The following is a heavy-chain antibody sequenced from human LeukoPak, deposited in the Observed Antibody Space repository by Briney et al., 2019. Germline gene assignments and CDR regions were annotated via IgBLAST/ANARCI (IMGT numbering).Heavy chain of an antibody. D-gene: IGHD3-3*01. Sequence: SETLSLTCTVSGGSISSYYWSWIRQPPGKGLEWIGYIYYSGSTNYNPSLKSRVTISVDTSKNQSSLKLSSVTAADTAVYYCARHPAGALYDFWSGYYTGYFDYWGQGTLVTVSS. CDR1: GGSISSYY. V-gene: IGHV4-59*08. J-gene: IGHJ4*02. CDR3: ARHPAGALYDFWSGYYTGYFDY. CDR2: IYYSGST.